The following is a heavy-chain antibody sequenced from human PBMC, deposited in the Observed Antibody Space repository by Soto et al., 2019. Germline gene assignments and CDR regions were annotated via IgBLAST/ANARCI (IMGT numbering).Heavy chain of an antibody. CDR3: ATYPFYSGSGSYYPRLAY. CDR1: GDTFNTYA. CDR2: IIPIFATT. Sequence: QVQLVQSGAEVKKPGSSVKVSCRASGDTFNTYAISWVRQAPGQGLEWMGSIIPIFATTHYAQKFQARVTITADESTTTVHMDLSSLRSDDTAVYYCATYPFYSGSGSYYPRLAYWGPGTLVTVSS. V-gene: IGHV1-69*18. J-gene: IGHJ4*02. D-gene: IGHD3-10*01.